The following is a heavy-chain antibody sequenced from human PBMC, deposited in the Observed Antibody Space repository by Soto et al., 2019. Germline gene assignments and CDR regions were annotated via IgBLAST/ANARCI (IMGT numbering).Heavy chain of an antibody. D-gene: IGHD6-13*01. J-gene: IGHJ4*02. V-gene: IGHV5-51*01. CDR2: IKPGTSDI. CDR1: GYNFGSAW. Sequence: GESLKISCKGGGYNFGSAWIGWVRQMPGKGLEWMGLIKPGTSDIRYSPPFRGQVTISDDEGVTTAYLQWSGLKASDSAMYYCARPHSLNCDSWGQGTLVTVSS. CDR3: ARPHSLNCDS.